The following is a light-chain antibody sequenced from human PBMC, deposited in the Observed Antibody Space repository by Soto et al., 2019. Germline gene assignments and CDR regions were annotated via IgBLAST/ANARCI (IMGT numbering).Light chain of an antibody. V-gene: IGKV3-15*01. CDR3: QQYHKWPPFT. J-gene: IGKJ2*01. CDR1: QTVSSS. Sequence: EIVMTQSPATLSVSPGERATLSRRAIQTVSSSLAWYQQKPGQAPRVLIFGASTRATGIPARFSGSGSGTEFTLTISSLKSEDFAVYYCQQYHKWPPFTFGQGTKVDIK. CDR2: GAS.